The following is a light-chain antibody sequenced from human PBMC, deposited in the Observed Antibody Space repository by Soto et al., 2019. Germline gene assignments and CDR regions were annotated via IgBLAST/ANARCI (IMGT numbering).Light chain of an antibody. Sequence: DVVMTQSPLSLPVTLGQPASISCRSSQGLLSSDGNTYLNWFQQRPGQSPRRLIYQVSNRDSGVPDIFSGSGSGTDFTLKISRVEAEDVGLYYCMQATLWPPVTFGGGTMLEIK. CDR1: QGLLSSDGNTY. J-gene: IGKJ4*01. CDR3: MQATLWPPVT. V-gene: IGKV2-30*01. CDR2: QVS.